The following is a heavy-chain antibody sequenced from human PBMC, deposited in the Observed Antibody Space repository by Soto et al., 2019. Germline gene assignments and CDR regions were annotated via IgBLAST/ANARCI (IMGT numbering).Heavy chain of an antibody. Sequence: PGGSLRLSCAASGFTFSSYGMHWVRQAPGKGLEWVAVIWYDGSNKYYADSVKGRFTISRDNSKNTLYLQMNSLRAEDTAVYYCARGKYYYGSGSRRDYYGMDVWGQGTTVTVSS. J-gene: IGHJ6*02. CDR2: IWYDGSNK. D-gene: IGHD3-10*01. CDR1: GFTFSSYG. V-gene: IGHV3-33*01. CDR3: ARGKYYYGSGSRRDYYGMDV.